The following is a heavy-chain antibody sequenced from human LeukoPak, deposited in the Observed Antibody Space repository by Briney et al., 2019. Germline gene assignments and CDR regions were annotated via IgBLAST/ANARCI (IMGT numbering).Heavy chain of an antibody. CDR3: ARGQWGWGSLEAFDI. D-gene: IGHD3-16*02. CDR2: INPNSGGT. V-gene: IGHV1-2*04. CDR1: GYTFTGYY. J-gene: IGHJ3*02. Sequence: ASVKVSCKASGYTFTGYYMHWARQAPGQGLEWMGWINPNSGGTNYAQKFQGWVTMTRDTSISTAYMELSRLRSDDTAVYYCARGQWGWGSLEAFDIWGQGTMVTVSS.